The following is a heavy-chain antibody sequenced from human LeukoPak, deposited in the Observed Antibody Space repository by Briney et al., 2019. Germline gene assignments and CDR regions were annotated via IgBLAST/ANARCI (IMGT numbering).Heavy chain of an antibody. V-gene: IGHV3-66*01. CDR1: GFTVSSNY. CDR2: IYSGGST. Sequence: PGGSLRLSCAASGFTVSSNYMSWVRQAPGKGLEWVSVIYSGGSTYYADSVKGRFTISRDNSKNTLYLQMDSLRAEDTAVYYCARAYSYGHFDYWGQGTLVTVSS. J-gene: IGHJ4*02. CDR3: ARAYSYGHFDY. D-gene: IGHD5-18*01.